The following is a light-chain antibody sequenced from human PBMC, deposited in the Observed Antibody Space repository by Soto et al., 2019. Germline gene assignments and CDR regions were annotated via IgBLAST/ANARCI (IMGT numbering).Light chain of an antibody. CDR3: FSFTTTSTHV. Sequence: LTQPASLSGSPGQSITISCTGTSSDIGAYDYVSWFQQHPGKAPKLMISEVNNRPSGVSNRFSGSKSGNTAYLTISGLQVEDEAEHFCFSFTTTSTHVFGTGTKVTVL. V-gene: IGLV2-14*01. J-gene: IGLJ1*01. CDR1: SSDIGAYDY. CDR2: EVN.